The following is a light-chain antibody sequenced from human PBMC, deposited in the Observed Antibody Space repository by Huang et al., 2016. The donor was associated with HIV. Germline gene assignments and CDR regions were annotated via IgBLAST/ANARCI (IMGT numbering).Light chain of an antibody. V-gene: IGKV1-27*01. CDR3: QKYNSAPYT. CDR1: QGAGNY. CDR2: AAS. Sequence: DIQMTQSPSSLSTSVGDRVTITCRASQGAGNYLAWYQQKPGKVPKLLIYAASTLRSGVPSRFSGSGSGTEFTLTISGLQPEDVATYYCQKYNSAPYTFGQGTRLDIK. J-gene: IGKJ2*01.